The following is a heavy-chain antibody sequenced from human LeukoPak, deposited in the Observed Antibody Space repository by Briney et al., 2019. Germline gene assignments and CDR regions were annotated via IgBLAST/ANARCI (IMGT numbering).Heavy chain of an antibody. CDR1: GGFFSGYY. V-gene: IGHV4-34*01. CDR3: ARHSPVYYDFDF. D-gene: IGHD3-10*01. CDR2: INHSGST. Sequence: SETLSLTCAVYGGFFSGYYWSWIRQPPGKGLEWIGEINHSGSTNYNPSLKSRVTISVDTSKNQLSLKLSSVTAADTAVYYCARHSPVYYDFDFWGRGTLVTVSS. J-gene: IGHJ4*02.